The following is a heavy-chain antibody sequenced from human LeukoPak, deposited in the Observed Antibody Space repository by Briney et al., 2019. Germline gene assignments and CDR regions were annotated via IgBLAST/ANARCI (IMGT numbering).Heavy chain of an antibody. CDR3: ARDRASMIVVIISPDAFDI. D-gene: IGHD3-22*01. CDR2: VKGYNGNT. Sequence: ASVKVSCKSSGYTFTSYGISWVRQAPGQGLEWMGCVKGYNGNTNYAQKFQGRVTMTTDTSTSIAYMEVRSLRSDDTAVYYCARDRASMIVVIISPDAFDIWGQGTMVTVSS. CDR1: GYTFTSYG. J-gene: IGHJ3*02. V-gene: IGHV1-18*01.